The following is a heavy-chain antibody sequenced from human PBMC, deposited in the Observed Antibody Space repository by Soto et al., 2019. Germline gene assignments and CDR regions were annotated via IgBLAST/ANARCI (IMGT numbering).Heavy chain of an antibody. CDR2: INPNSGGT. CDR3: ARGNMVRSRRAFDY. J-gene: IGHJ4*02. D-gene: IGHD3-10*01. CDR1: GYTFTGYY. V-gene: IGHV1-2*02. Sequence: ASVKVSCKASGYTFTGYYMHWVRQAPGQGLEWMGWINPNSGGTNYAQKFQGRVTMTRDTSTSTAYMELSRLRSDDTAVYYCARGNMVRSRRAFDYWGQGTQDTVSS.